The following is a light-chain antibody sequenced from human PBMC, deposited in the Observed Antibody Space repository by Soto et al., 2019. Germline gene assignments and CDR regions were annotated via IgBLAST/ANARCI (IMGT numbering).Light chain of an antibody. CDR1: SSNIGAGYD. CDR2: GNS. J-gene: IGLJ2*01. Sequence: QSVLTQPPSVSGAPGQRVTISCTGSSSNIGAGYDVHWYQQLPGTAPKLLIYGNSNRPSGVPDRFSGSKSGTSASLAITGLQAEDEADYYCQSYDSSLSVHVVFGGGTKPPS. V-gene: IGLV1-40*01. CDR3: QSYDSSLSVHVV.